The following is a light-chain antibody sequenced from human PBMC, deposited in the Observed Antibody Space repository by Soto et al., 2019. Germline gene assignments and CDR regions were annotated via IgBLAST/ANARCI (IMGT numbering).Light chain of an antibody. J-gene: IGLJ3*02. CDR1: NSDVGRYNS. CDR3: FSYTANDNWV. Sequence: QSALTQPHSVSGSPGQSVTISCTGTNSDVGRYNSVSWYQQLPGKAPQLIISAVRQRPSGVPDRFSGSKSGNTASLTISGLQTDDEADYFCFSYTANDNWVFGGGTKVTV. V-gene: IGLV2-11*01. CDR2: AVR.